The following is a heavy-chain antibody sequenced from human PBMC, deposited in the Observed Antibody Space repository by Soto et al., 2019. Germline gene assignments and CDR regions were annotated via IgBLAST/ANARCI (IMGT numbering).Heavy chain of an antibody. CDR1: GGSISSYY. CDR2: IYYSGST. J-gene: IGHJ5*02. CDR3: AGRRAAAAGLDRFYP. V-gene: IGHV4-59*08. D-gene: IGHD6-13*01. Sequence: PSETLSLTCTVSGGSISSYYWSWIRQPPGKGLEWIGYIYYSGSTNYNPSLKSRVTISVDTSKNQFSLKLSSVTAADTAVYYCAGRRAAAAGLDRFYPWGQGTLVTVSS.